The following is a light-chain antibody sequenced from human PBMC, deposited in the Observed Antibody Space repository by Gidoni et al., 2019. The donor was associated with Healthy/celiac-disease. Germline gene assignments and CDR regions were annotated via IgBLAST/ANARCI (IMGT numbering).Light chain of an antibody. J-gene: IGLJ2*01. V-gene: IGLV1-44*01. CDR2: SNN. CDR3: AAWDDSLNAVV. CDR1: SSNTGSKT. Sequence: QSVLTQPPPASGTPGQRVTISCSGSSSNTGSKTVTWYQQLPGTAPKRLIYSNNQRPSGVPDRFSGSKSGTSASLSISGLQSEDEADYYCAAWDDSLNAVVFGGGTKLTVL.